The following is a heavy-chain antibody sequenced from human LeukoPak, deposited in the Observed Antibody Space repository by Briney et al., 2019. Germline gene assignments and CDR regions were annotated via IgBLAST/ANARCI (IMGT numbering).Heavy chain of an antibody. CDR2: IYSGDTT. D-gene: IGHD1-1*01. CDR3: AKSPVRTFDY. J-gene: IGHJ4*02. V-gene: IGHV3-53*01. CDR1: GFTVSSNY. Sequence: SGGSLRLSCVASGFTVSSNYMSWVRQAPGKGLEWVSLIYSGDTTHYADSVKGRFTISRDNSKNTVYLQMNSLRAEDTAVYYCAKSPVRTFDYWGQGTLVTVSS.